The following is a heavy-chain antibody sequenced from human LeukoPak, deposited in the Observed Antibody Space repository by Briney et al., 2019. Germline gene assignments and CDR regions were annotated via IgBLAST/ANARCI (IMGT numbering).Heavy chain of an antibody. CDR3: ARDGLHTADFDY. Sequence: PGGSLRLSCAASGFTFTSYWMTWVRQAPGKGLEWVANIKQDGSENNYVDSVKGRFTISRDSAKNSLYLQMNSLRAEDTAVYYCARDGLHTADFDYWGQGTLVTVSS. V-gene: IGHV3-7*01. CDR2: IKQDGSEN. D-gene: IGHD5-18*01. CDR1: GFTFTSYW. J-gene: IGHJ4*02.